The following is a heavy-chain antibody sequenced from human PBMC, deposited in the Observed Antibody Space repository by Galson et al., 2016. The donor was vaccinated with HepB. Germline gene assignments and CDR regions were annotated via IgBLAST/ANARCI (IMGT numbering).Heavy chain of an antibody. CDR2: IHHTGDT. Sequence: SETLSLTCSVYGGSLSNNFWSWLRQPPGKGLEWIGEIHHTGDTNHNSSLKSRVTMSVDTSKNQFSLKLNSVTAADTAVYYCARGKRPRQWLITKWFDPWGQGPPVTVSA. CDR3: ARGKRPRQWLITKWFDP. CDR1: GGSLSNNF. J-gene: IGHJ5*02. V-gene: IGHV4-34*01. D-gene: IGHD6-19*01.